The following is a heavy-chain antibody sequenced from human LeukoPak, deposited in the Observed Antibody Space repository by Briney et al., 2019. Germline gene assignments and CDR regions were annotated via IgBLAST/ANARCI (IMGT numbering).Heavy chain of an antibody. Sequence: SVKVSCKASAGTFSSYTISWVRQAPGQGLEWMGRIIPILGIANYAQKFQGRVTITADKSTSTAYMELSSLRSEDTAVYYCARGMGVVVPAAFIWGQGTMVTVSS. CDR1: AGTFSSYT. V-gene: IGHV1-69*02. CDR3: ARGMGVVVPAAFI. J-gene: IGHJ3*02. CDR2: IIPILGIA. D-gene: IGHD2-2*01.